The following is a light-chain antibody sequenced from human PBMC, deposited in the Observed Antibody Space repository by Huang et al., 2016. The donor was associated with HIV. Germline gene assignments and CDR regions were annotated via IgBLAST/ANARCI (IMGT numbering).Light chain of an antibody. CDR3: QQYNNWPLT. CDR2: GAS. Sequence: EIVMTQSPATPSVSPGGRATLSCRASQSVSSNLAWYQQKPGQAPRLLIYGASTRAPGIPARFSGSGSGTEFTLTISSLQSEDFAVYYCQQYNNWPLTFGGGTKVEIK. CDR1: QSVSSN. J-gene: IGKJ4*01. V-gene: IGKV3-15*01.